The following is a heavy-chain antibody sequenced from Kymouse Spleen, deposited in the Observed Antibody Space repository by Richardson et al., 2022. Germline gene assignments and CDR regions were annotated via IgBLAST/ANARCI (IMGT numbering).Heavy chain of an antibody. J-gene: IGHJ4*02. D-gene: IGHD6-13*01. CDR2: ISYDGSNK. CDR1: GFTFSSYG. V-gene: IGHV3-30*18. Sequence: QVQLVESGGGVVQPGRSLRLSCAASGFTFSSYGMHWVRQAPGKGLEWVAVISYDGSNKYYADSVKGRFTISRDNSKNTLYLQMNSLRAEDTAVYYCAKEARIAAAKDYWGQGTLVTVSS. CDR3: AKEARIAAAKDY.